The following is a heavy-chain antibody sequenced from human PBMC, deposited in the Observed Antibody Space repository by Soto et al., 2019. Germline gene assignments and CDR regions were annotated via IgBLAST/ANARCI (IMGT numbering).Heavy chain of an antibody. CDR3: AKDRVWFGFGGGMDV. CDR1: GFTVSSYA. Sequence: EVQLLESGGGLVQPGGSLRLSCAASGFTVSSYAMSWVRQAPGKGLEWVSAISGSGGSTYYADSVKGRFTISRDNSKNTLYLQMNSLRAEDTAVYYCAKDRVWFGFGGGMDVWGQGTTVTVSS. CDR2: ISGSGGST. J-gene: IGHJ6*02. V-gene: IGHV3-23*01. D-gene: IGHD3-10*01.